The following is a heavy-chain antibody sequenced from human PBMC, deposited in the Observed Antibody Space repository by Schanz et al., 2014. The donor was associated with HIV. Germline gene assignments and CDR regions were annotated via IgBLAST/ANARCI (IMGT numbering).Heavy chain of an antibody. CDR2: IKPNSGGT. CDR3: AKSRFQLHWFDS. V-gene: IGHV1-2*02. CDR1: GYTFKNYG. J-gene: IGHJ5*01. D-gene: IGHD2-2*01. Sequence: QVQLVQSEGEVKKPGASVKVSCKTSGYTFKNYGISWLRQAPGQGLEWMGWIKPNSGGTKYAQKFLGRVTLTRDTSISPAYMELTRLRSDDTAVYYCAKSRFQLHWFDSWGQGTLVTVSS.